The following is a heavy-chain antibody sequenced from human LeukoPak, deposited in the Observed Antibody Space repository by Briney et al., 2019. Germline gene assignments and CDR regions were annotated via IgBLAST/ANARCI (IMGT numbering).Heavy chain of an antibody. D-gene: IGHD3-22*01. CDR1: GFTFSSYG. J-gene: IGHJ3*02. V-gene: IGHV3-30*18. CDR3: AKGADCYDSSGYNYSDAFDI. Sequence: GRSLRLSCAASGFTFSSYGMHWVRQAPGKVLEWVAVISYDGSNKYYADSVKGRFTLSRDNSKNTLYLQMNSLRAEDTAVYYCAKGADCYDSSGYNYSDAFDIWGQGTMVTVSS. CDR2: ISYDGSNK.